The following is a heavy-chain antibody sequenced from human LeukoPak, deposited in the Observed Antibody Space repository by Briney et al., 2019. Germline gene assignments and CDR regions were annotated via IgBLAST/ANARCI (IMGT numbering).Heavy chain of an antibody. CDR2: ISGGSGST. V-gene: IGHV3-23*01. J-gene: IGHJ4*02. D-gene: IGHD3-22*01. CDR3: AKHRFESGGYHSTD. Sequence: GGSLRLSCAASGFTSSSYAMRWVRQALGKGLAWVSTISGGSGSTYCADSVKGRFTISRDNSKNTLYLQMNSLRDEDTAVYYCAKHRFESGGYHSTDWGQGTLVTVSS. CDR1: GFTSSSYA.